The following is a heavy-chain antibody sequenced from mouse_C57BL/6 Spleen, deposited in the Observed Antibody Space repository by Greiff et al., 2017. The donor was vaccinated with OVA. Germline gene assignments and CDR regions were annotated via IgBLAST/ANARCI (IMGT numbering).Heavy chain of an antibody. CDR3: AREGTTVPFAY. CDR2: ISDGGSYT. Sequence: EVHLVESGGGLVKPGGSLKLSCAASGFTFSSYAMSWVRQTPEKRLEWVATISDGGSYTYYTDNVKGRFTITRDNAKNTLYLQMSHLKSEDTAMYYCAREGTTVPFAYWGQGTLVTVSA. V-gene: IGHV5-4*01. J-gene: IGHJ3*01. D-gene: IGHD1-1*01. CDR1: GFTFSSYA.